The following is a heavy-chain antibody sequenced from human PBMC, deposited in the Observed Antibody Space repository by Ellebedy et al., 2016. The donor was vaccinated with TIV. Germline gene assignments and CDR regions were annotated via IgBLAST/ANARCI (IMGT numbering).Heavy chain of an antibody. D-gene: IGHD4-17*01. V-gene: IGHV3-7*01. J-gene: IGHJ2*01. CDR3: ARAIYGASYL. CDR2: INEDGTKK. CDR1: EFTLTNYW. Sequence: GESLKISCTASEFTLTNYWMTWVRQAPGKGLEWVANINEDGTKKHYVDSVKGRFTNSRDNAGNSLYLQMNSLGAEDTAVYYCARAIYGASYLWGRGTLVTVSS.